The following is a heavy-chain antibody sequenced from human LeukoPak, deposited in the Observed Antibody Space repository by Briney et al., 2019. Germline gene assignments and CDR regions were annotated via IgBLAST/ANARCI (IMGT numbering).Heavy chain of an antibody. J-gene: IGHJ3*02. D-gene: IGHD1-26*01. CDR1: GYTFTGYY. CDR3: ARGRIVGATVREKAFDI. V-gene: IGHV1-2*02. CDR2: INPNSGGT. Sequence: ASVKVSCKASGYTFTGYYMHWVRQAPGQGLEWMGWINPNSGGTNYAQKFQGRVTMTRDTSISTAYMELSRLRSDDTAVYYCARGRIVGATVREKAFDIWGQGTMVTASS.